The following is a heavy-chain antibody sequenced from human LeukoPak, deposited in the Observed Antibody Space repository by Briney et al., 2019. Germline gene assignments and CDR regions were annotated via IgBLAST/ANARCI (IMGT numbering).Heavy chain of an antibody. CDR2: ISGSGGST. J-gene: IGHJ4*02. V-gene: IGHV3-23*01. CDR3: AKDLDGSGIDAVFDY. Sequence: PGGSLRLSCAASGFTFSSYAMSWVRQAPGKGLEWVSAISGSGGSTYYADSVKGRFTISRDNSKNTLYLQMNSLRAEDTALYYCAKDLDGSGIDAVFDYWGQGTLVTVSS. CDR1: GFTFSSYA. D-gene: IGHD3-10*01.